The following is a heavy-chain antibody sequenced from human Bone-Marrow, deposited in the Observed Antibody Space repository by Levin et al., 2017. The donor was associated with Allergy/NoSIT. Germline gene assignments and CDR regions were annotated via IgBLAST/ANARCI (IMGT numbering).Heavy chain of an antibody. V-gene: IGHV4-39*07. Sequence: SQTLSLTCPVSGGSVSSSYYYWGWIRQPPGKGLEWIGSIFYSGNTYSDPSLKSRVTISVDTSKNKFSLKLSSVTAADTAVYFCTRQDLDCSGSSCYPYYFDYWGQGTLVTVSS. CDR3: TRQDLDCSGSSCYPYYFDY. CDR2: IFYSGNT. J-gene: IGHJ4*02. D-gene: IGHD2-15*01. CDR1: GGSVSSSYYY.